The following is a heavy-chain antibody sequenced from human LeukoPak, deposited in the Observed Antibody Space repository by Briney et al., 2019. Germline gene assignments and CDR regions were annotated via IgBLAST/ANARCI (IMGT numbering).Heavy chain of an antibody. J-gene: IGHJ4*02. D-gene: IGHD3-9*01. V-gene: IGHV1-69*04. CDR1: GGTFSSYA. Sequence: GSSVTVSCKASGGTFSSYAISWVRQAPGQGLEWMGRIIPILGIANYAQKFQGRVTITADKSTSTAYMELSSLRSEDTAVYYCARGILTGFDYWGQGTLVTVSS. CDR3: ARGILTGFDY. CDR2: IIPILGIA.